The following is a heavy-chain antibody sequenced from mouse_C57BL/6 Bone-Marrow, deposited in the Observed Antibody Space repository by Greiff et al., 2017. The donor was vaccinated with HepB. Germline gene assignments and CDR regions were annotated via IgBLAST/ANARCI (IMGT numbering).Heavy chain of an antibody. D-gene: IGHD1-1*01. CDR2: INPNNGGT. CDR1: GYTFTDYN. V-gene: IGHV1-18*01. J-gene: IGHJ4*01. Sequence: VQLKQSGPELVKPGASVKIPCKASGYTFTDYNMDWVKQSHGKSLEWIGDINPNNGGTIYNQKFKGKATLTVDKSSSTAYMELRSLTSEDTAVYYCAREAYYYGSSYHAMDYWGQGTSVTVSS. CDR3: AREAYYYGSSYHAMDY.